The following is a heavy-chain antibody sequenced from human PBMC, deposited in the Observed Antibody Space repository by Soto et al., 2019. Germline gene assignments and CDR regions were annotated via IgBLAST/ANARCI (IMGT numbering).Heavy chain of an antibody. CDR1: GYSFTSYW. CDR2: IDPSDSYT. V-gene: IGHV5-10-1*01. D-gene: IGHD3-22*01. J-gene: IGHJ6*02. CDR3: ARVTEGVTYYYDSSGSYYYGMDV. Sequence: GESLKISCKGSGYSFTSYWISWVRQMPGKGLEWMGRIDPSDSYTNYSPSFQGHVTISADKSISTAYPQWSSLKASDTAMYYCARVTEGVTYYYDSSGSYYYGMDVWGQGTTVTVSS.